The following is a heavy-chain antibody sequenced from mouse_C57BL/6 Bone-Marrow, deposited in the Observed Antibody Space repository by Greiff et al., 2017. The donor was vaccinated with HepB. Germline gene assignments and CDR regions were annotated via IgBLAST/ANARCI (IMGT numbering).Heavy chain of an antibody. CDR3: TRTDYYGSSSWFAY. J-gene: IGHJ3*01. CDR2: ISSGGDYI. D-gene: IGHD1-1*01. CDR1: GFTFSSYA. V-gene: IGHV5-9-1*02. Sequence: EVMLVESGEGLVKPGGSLKLSCAASGFTFSSYAMSWVRQTPEKRLEWVAYISSGGDYIYYADTVKGRFTISRENARNTLYLQMSSLKSEDTAMYYCTRTDYYGSSSWFAYWGQGTLVTVSA.